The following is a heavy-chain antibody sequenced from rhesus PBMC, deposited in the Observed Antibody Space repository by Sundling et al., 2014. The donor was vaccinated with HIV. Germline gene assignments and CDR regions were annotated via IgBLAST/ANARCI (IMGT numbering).Heavy chain of an antibody. V-gene: IGHV4-73*01. J-gene: IGHJ6*01. CDR3: ARDGRYGYEVYGLDS. CDR2: IFGTLGST. CDR1: GGSISGGYA. D-gene: IGHD5-36*01. Sequence: QVRLQQWGEGLVKPSETLSLTCAVSGGSISGGYAWSWIRQPPGKGLEWVGHIFGTLGSTHYNPSLKSRVTISTDTSNNQFSLRLNSVTAADTAVYYCARDGRYGYEVYGLDSWGQGVLVTVSS.